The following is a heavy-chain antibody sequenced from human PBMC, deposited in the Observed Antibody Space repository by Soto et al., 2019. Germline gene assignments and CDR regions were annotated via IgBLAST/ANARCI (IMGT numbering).Heavy chain of an antibody. CDR2: INPSGGRT. CDR1: GYTFSSYY. D-gene: IGHD1-1*01. J-gene: IGHJ6*02. Sequence: ASVKVSCKASGYTFSSYYIHWVRQAPGQGPEWMGIINPSGGRTSYAQKVQGRVTMARDTSTSTVYMEVTMLRSDDTGVYSCARDLERRSIFVAFAPQFYYGMYVWAQGSTVTVSS. V-gene: IGHV1-46*01. CDR3: ARDLERRSIFVAFAPQFYYGMYV.